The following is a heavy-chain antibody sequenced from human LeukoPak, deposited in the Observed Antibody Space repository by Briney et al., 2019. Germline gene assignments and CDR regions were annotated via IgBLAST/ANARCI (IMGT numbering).Heavy chain of an antibody. Sequence: GGSLRLSCAASGFTFSSYSMNWVRQAPGKGLEWVSYISSSSSTIYYADSVKGRFTISRDNAKNSLYLQMNSLRAEDTAVYYCARPEPDARDAFDIWGQGTMVTVSS. CDR3: ARPEPDARDAFDI. J-gene: IGHJ3*02. V-gene: IGHV3-48*04. D-gene: IGHD1-14*01. CDR2: ISSSSSTI. CDR1: GFTFSSYS.